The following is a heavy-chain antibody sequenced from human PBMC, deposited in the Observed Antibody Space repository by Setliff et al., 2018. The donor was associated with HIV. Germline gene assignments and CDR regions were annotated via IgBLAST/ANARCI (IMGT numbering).Heavy chain of an antibody. Sequence: PSETLSLTCAVSGYSISSGHYWGWIRQPPGKGLEWIGSIYHSGTTYDNPSLKSRVTISVDTSTNQFSLKLSSVTAADTAVYYCARHGAYEAYYDYMDVWGKGTTVTAP. CDR2: IYHSGTT. CDR1: GYSISSGHY. V-gene: IGHV4-38-2*01. D-gene: IGHD5-12*01. J-gene: IGHJ6*03. CDR3: ARHGAYEAYYDYMDV.